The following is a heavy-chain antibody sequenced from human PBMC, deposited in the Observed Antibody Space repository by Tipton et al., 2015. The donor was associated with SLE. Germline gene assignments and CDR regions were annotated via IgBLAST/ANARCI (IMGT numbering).Heavy chain of an antibody. V-gene: IGHV4-61*02. D-gene: IGHD3-3*01. Sequence: TLSLTCTVSGASIYSGSYFWSWIRQPAGKGLEWIGRIHSTASTYYNPSLKSRVTISLHTSKNQFSLKLNSVTAADTAEYYCASGTLEWSHEPDYWGQGTLVTVSS. CDR3: ASGTLEWSHEPDY. CDR2: IHSTAST. J-gene: IGHJ4*02. CDR1: GASIYSGSYF.